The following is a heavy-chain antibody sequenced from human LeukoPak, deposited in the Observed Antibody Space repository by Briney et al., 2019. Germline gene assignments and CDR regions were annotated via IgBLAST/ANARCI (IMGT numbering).Heavy chain of an antibody. CDR2: IYPGDSDT. Sequence: HGESLKISCKGSGYSFTSYWIGWVRQMPGKGLEWMGIIYPGDSDTRYSPSFQGQVTISADKSISTAYLQWSSLKASDTAMYYCARHLYGGNSYWYFDLWGRSTLVTVSS. J-gene: IGHJ2*01. CDR1: GYSFTSYW. CDR3: ARHLYGGNSYWYFDL. V-gene: IGHV5-51*01. D-gene: IGHD4-23*01.